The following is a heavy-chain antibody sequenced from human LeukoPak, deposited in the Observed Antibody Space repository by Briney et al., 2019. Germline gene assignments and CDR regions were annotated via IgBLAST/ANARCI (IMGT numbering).Heavy chain of an antibody. J-gene: IGHJ5*02. D-gene: IGHD6-13*01. CDR3: ARHGSSSWYNNWFDP. CDR1: GFTFSSYG. Sequence: PGGSLRLSCAASGFTFSSYGMHWVRQAPGKGLEWVAVIWYDGSNKYYADSVKGRFTISRDNSKNTLYLQMNSLTAEDTAVYYCARHGSSSWYNNWFDPWGQGTLVTVSS. CDR2: IWYDGSNK. V-gene: IGHV3-33*01.